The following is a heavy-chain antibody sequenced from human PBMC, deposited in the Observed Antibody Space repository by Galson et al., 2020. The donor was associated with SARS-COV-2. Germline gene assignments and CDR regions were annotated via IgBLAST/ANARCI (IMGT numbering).Heavy chain of an antibody. Sequence: GESLKISCAASGFTFSSYAINWVRQAPGKGLEWVSAISGSGGSTYYADSVKGRFTISRDNSKNTLYLQMNNLRAEDTAVYYCAKDWWGRVGADWRLDYWGQGTLVTVSS. CDR3: AKDWWGRVGADWRLDY. J-gene: IGHJ4*02. D-gene: IGHD1-26*01. CDR2: ISGSGGST. V-gene: IGHV3-23*01. CDR1: GFTFSSYA.